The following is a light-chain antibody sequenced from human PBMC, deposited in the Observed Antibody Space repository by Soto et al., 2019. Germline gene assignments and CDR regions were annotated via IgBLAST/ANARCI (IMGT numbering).Light chain of an antibody. CDR2: AAS. CDR1: PSISTY. J-gene: IGKJ1*01. CDR3: QQTYNTPWT. V-gene: IGKV1-39*01. Sequence: DIQMTQSPSSLSASVGDRVTITCRASPSISTYLNWYHQKPGKAPKLLIYAASSLQSGVPSRFSGSGSGTDFALTISSLQPEDFATYYCQQTYNTPWTFGQGTKMEIE.